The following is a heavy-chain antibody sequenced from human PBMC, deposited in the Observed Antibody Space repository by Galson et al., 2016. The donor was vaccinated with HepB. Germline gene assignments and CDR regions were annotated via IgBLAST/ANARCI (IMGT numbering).Heavy chain of an antibody. J-gene: IGHJ5*02. D-gene: IGHD1-7*01. CDR2: TVVGTEKT. CDR1: GFTFKWST. Sequence: SVKVSCKASGFTFKWSTVHWLRQTRGQRPEWIGCTVVGTEKTNYSQKFQDRVTITGDLSPSPAYMQLRSLRSDDTAVYYCAAEDGTSDIAWFDPWGQGTLVTVSS. V-gene: IGHV1-58*01. CDR3: AAEDGTSDIAWFDP.